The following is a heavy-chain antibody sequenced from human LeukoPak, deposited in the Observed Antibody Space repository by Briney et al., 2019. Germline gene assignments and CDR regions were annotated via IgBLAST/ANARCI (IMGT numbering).Heavy chain of an antibody. V-gene: IGHV5-51*01. D-gene: IGHD3-10*01. CDR1: GYSFTSHW. CDR3: ARLYGSGSRTGYYFDY. Sequence: GESLKISCKGSGYSFTSHWIGWVRQMPGKGLEWMGIIYPGDSDTRYSPPFQGQVTISADKSISTAYLQWSSLKASDTAMYYCARLYGSGSRTGYYFDYWGQGTLVTVSS. J-gene: IGHJ4*02. CDR2: IYPGDSDT.